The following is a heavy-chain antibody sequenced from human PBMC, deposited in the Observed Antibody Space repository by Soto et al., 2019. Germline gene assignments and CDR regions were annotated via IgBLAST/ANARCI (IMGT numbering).Heavy chain of an antibody. CDR3: ARVPKETYYYDSSGYYY. CDR2: ISAYNGNT. Sequence: GASVKVSCKSSGYTFTSYGISWVRQAPGQGLEWMGWISAYNGNTNYAQKLQGRVTMTTDTSTSTAYMELRSLRSDDTAVYYCARVPKETYYYDSSGYYYWGQGTLVTVSS. J-gene: IGHJ4*02. D-gene: IGHD3-22*01. V-gene: IGHV1-18*01. CDR1: GYTFTSYG.